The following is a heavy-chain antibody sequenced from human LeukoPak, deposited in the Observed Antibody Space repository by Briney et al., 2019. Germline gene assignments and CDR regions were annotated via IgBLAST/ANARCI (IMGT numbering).Heavy chain of an antibody. J-gene: IGHJ4*02. CDR3: SKQRSEVVVAATNY. CDR2: ISGGGDTT. V-gene: IGHV3-23*01. CDR1: GFTFSSYA. Sequence: GGSLRLSCAASGFTFSSYAMTWVRQAPGKGLEWVSSISGGGDTTYYADSVRGRFTISRDNSKNTLSVQMNNLGAEDTAVYYCSKQRSEVVVAATNYWGQGTLVTVSS. D-gene: IGHD2-15*01.